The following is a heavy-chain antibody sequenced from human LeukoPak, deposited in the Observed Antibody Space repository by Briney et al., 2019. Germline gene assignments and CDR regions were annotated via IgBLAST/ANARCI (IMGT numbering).Heavy chain of an antibody. Sequence: GSSVKVSCKASGGPFSSYAISWVRQAPGQGLERMGGIIPIFGTANYAQKFQGRVTITADESTSTAYMELSSLRSEDTAVYYCAREIRGYSGYDPDYYYYYMDVWGKGTTVTVSS. J-gene: IGHJ6*03. CDR1: GGPFSSYA. CDR3: AREIRGYSGYDPDYYYYYMDV. V-gene: IGHV1-69*01. D-gene: IGHD5-12*01. CDR2: IIPIFGTA.